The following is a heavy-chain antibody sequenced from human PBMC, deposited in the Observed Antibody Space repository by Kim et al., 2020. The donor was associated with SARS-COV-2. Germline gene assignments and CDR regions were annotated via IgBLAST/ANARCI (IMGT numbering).Heavy chain of an antibody. D-gene: IGHD3-22*01. CDR2: ISGSGGST. J-gene: IGHJ4*02. CDR3: AKWSSGYPDYFDY. Sequence: GGSLRLSCAASGFTFSSYAMSWVRQAPGKGLEWVSAISGSGGSTYYADSVKGRFTISRDNSKNTLYLQMNSLRAEYTAVYYCAKWSSGYPDYFDYWGQGTLVTVSS. V-gene: IGHV3-23*01. CDR1: GFTFSSYA.